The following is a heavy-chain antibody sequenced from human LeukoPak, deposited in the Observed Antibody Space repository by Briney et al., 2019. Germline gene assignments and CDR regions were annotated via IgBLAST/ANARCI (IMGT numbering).Heavy chain of an antibody. J-gene: IGHJ4*02. CDR1: GGTFSSYA. V-gene: IGHV1-69*05. Sequence: GASVKVSCKASGGTFSSYAISWVRQAPGQGLEWMGGIIPIFGTANYAQKFQGRVTITTDESTSTAYMELSSLRSEDTAVYYCARSGGSGSYDEGSFDYWGQGTLVTVSS. CDR3: ARSGGSGSYDEGSFDY. D-gene: IGHD3-10*01. CDR2: IIPIFGTA.